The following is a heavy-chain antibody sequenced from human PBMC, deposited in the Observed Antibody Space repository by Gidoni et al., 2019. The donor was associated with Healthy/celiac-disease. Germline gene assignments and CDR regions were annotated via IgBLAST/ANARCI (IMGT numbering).Heavy chain of an antibody. Sequence: QVQLQQWGAGLLKPSETLSLTCAVYGGSFSGYYWSWIRQPPGKGLEWIGEINHSGSTNYNPSLKSRVTISVDTSKNQFSLKLSSVTAADTAVYYCARDVRVADRHEIDYWGQGTLVTVSS. CDR1: GGSFSGYY. CDR3: ARDVRVADRHEIDY. CDR2: INHSGST. V-gene: IGHV4-34*01. J-gene: IGHJ4*02. D-gene: IGHD6-6*01.